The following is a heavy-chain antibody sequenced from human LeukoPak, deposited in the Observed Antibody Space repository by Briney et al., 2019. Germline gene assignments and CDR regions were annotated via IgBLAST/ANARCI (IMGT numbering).Heavy chain of an antibody. Sequence: SETLSLTCTVSGGSISSSSYYWGWIRQPPGKGLEWLGSIYYSGSTYYNPSFKSRVTISVDTSKNQFSLKLSSVTAADTAVYYCARHVLGSYYDSSGFKGVRAFDIWGQGTMVTVSS. CDR1: GGSISSSSYY. J-gene: IGHJ3*02. CDR2: IYYSGST. CDR3: ARHVLGSYYDSSGFKGVRAFDI. D-gene: IGHD3-22*01. V-gene: IGHV4-39*01.